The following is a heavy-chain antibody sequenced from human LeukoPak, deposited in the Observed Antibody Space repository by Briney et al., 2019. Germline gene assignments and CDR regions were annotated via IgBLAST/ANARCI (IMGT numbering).Heavy chain of an antibody. D-gene: IGHD2-8*01. CDR3: HPLAYVTN. V-gene: IGHV3-74*01. CDR2: IKDDGSTT. J-gene: IGHJ4*02. CDR1: GFTFGSSW. Sequence: PGGSRRLACAVSGFTFGSSWMHWVRQAPGKGLVWVALIKDDGSTTNYADSVKGRFTASRDDAKNTVYLQMSSLRAEDTSVYYCHPLAYVTNWGQGTLVTVSS.